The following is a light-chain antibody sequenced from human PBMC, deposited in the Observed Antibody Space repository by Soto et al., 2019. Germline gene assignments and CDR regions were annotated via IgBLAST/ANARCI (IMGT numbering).Light chain of an antibody. CDR2: GVS. CDR1: QTVSSSF. Sequence: EVVLTQSPGTLSLSPGEIATLSCRASQTVSSSFLAWYQQKPGQAPRLLIYGVSSRATGIPDRFSGTGSGTDFTLTISRLEPEDFAVYYCQQYFTSPLNFGGGTKVEIK. V-gene: IGKV3-20*01. J-gene: IGKJ4*01. CDR3: QQYFTSPLN.